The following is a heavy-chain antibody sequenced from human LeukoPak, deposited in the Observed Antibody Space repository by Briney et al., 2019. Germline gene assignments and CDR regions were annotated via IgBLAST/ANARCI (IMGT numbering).Heavy chain of an antibody. V-gene: IGHV3-11*04. J-gene: IGHJ3*01. CDR3: SAGEGYYDSGDYYSAWAFDV. CDR2: ISNSGNTI. Sequence: NTGGSLRLSCAASGFTFSDYYMSWIRQAPGKGLEWVSYISNSGNTIYYADSVKGRFTISRDNAKNSLYLQMNSLRAEDTAVYYCSAGEGYYDSGDYYSAWAFDVWGQGTMVTVSS. CDR1: GFTFSDYY. D-gene: IGHD3-22*01.